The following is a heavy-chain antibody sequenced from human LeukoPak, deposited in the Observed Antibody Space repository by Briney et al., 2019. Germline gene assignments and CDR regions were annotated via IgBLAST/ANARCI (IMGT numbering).Heavy chain of an antibody. Sequence: ASVKISCKVSGYTFTDYYMHWVRQAPGQGLEWMGWINPNSGGTNYAQKFQGRVTMTRDTSISTAYMELSRLRSDDTAVYYCAREAGIAAAGDYWGQGTLVTVSS. CDR3: AREAGIAAAGDY. J-gene: IGHJ4*02. D-gene: IGHD6-13*01. CDR2: INPNSGGT. CDR1: GYTFTDYY. V-gene: IGHV1-2*02.